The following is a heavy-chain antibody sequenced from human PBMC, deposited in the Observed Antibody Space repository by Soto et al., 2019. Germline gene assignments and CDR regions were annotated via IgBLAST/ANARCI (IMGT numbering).Heavy chain of an antibody. CDR1: GGSFSGYY. D-gene: IGHD4-17*01. V-gene: IGHV4-34*01. Sequence: SETLSLTCAVYGGSFSGYYWSWIRQPPGKGLEWIGEINHSGSTNYNPSLKSRVTISVDTSKNQFSLKLSSVTAADTAVYYCASIFATVATSYTWFDPWGQGTLVTVSS. J-gene: IGHJ5*02. CDR2: INHSGST. CDR3: ASIFATVATSYTWFDP.